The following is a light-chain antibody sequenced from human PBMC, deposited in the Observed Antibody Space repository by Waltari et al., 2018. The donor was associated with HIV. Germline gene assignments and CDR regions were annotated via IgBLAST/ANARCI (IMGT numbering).Light chain of an antibody. CDR2: EVS. V-gene: IGLV2-14*01. J-gene: IGLJ3*02. Sequence: QSALTQPASVSGSPGQSLTISCTGTTSDIGEYNSVSWFQHHPAEAPKLISFEVSNRPSGVSTRVSGSKSGNTASLTVSGLQPEDEADYYCSSYTNKYTWVFGGGTELTVL. CDR3: SSYTNKYTWV. CDR1: TSDIGEYNS.